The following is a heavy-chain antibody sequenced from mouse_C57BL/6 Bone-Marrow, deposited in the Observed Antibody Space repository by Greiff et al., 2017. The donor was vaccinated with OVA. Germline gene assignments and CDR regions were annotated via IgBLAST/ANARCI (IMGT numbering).Heavy chain of an antibody. CDR2: ISSGGDYI. J-gene: IGHJ2*01. D-gene: IGHD3-3*01. CDR3: TREGDGSY. Sequence: EAHLVESGEGLVKPGGSLKLSCAASGFTFSSYAMSWVRQTPEKRLEWVAYISSGGDYIYYADTVKGRFTISRDHARNTLYLQMSSLKAEDTAMYYCTREGDGSYWGQGTTLTVSS. CDR1: GFTFSSYA. V-gene: IGHV5-9-1*02.